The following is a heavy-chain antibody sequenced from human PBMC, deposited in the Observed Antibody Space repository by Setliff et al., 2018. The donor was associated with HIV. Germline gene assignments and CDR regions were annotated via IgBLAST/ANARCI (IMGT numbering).Heavy chain of an antibody. Sequence: PSETLSLTCTVSGGSISSSSYYWTWIRQPAGKGLEWIGRIYTTGSTNYNPSLKSRVTIAVDTSKNQFSLKLSSVTAADTAVYYWARQDQYDDSGYYVGFYGMDVWGQGTTVTVSS. D-gene: IGHD3-22*01. CDR2: IYTTGST. CDR3: ARQDQYDDSGYYVGFYGMDV. CDR1: GGSISSSSYY. V-gene: IGHV4-61*02. J-gene: IGHJ6*02.